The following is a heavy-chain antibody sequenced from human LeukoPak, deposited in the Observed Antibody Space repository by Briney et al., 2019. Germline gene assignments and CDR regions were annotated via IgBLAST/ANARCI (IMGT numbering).Heavy chain of an antibody. Sequence: GGSLRLSCAASGFTVSSNHMNWVRQAPGKGLEWVSLIYSGGSTYYADSVKGRFTISRDNSKNTLYLQMNSLRAEDTAVYYCAKLWSTSRGAFDIWGQGTMVTVSS. J-gene: IGHJ3*02. CDR2: IYSGGST. D-gene: IGHD1-1*01. V-gene: IGHV3-53*01. CDR3: AKLWSTSRGAFDI. CDR1: GFTVSSNH.